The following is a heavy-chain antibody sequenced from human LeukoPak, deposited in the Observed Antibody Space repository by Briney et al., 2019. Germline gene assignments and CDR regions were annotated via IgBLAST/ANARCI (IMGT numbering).Heavy chain of an antibody. CDR3: ARGLCGGDCYSD. D-gene: IGHD2-21*02. J-gene: IGHJ4*02. Sequence: PGGSLRLSCAASGFTFSNYFMNWVRQAPGKGLEWVSAISSTSGYIYYADSVKGRFTISRDNAKNSLYLQMNSLRAEDTAAYYCARGLCGGDCYSDWGQGTLVTVSS. V-gene: IGHV3-21*01. CDR1: GFTFSNYF. CDR2: ISSTSGYI.